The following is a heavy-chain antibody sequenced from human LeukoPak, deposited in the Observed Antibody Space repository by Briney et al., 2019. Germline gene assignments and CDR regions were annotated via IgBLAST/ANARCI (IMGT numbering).Heavy chain of an antibody. CDR3: ARWGDGKRFDY. V-gene: IGHV3-33*01. Sequence: PGRSLRLSCAASGFTFSSHGMNWVRQAPGKGLEWVAVIWYDGSNKYYADSVKGRFTISRDNSKNTLYLQMNSLRDEDTAMYYCARWGDGKRFDYWGRGTLVTVSS. CDR2: IWYDGSNK. CDR1: GFTFSSHG. J-gene: IGHJ4*02. D-gene: IGHD2-21*02.